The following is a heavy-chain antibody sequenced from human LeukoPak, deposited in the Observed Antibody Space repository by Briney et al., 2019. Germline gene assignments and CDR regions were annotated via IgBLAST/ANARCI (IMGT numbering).Heavy chain of an antibody. CDR3: ARDRRYCSSTSCFSGFGY. CDR2: IYTSGST. V-gene: IGHV4-4*07. D-gene: IGHD2-2*01. Sequence: SETLSLTCTVSGGSISSYYWSWIRQPAGKGLEWIGRIYTSGSTNYNPSLKSRVTMSVDTSKNQFSLKLSPVTAADTAVYYCARDRRYCSSTSCFSGFGYWGQGTLVTVSS. CDR1: GGSISSYY. J-gene: IGHJ4*02.